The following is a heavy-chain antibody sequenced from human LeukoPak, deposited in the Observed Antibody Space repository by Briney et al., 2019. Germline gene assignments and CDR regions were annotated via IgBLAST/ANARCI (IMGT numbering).Heavy chain of an antibody. CDR2: ISAYNGNT. V-gene: IGHV1-18*01. J-gene: IGHJ4*02. D-gene: IGHD5-18*01. CDR1: GCTFTSYG. Sequence: ASVKVSCKASGCTFTSYGISWVRQAPGQGLEWMGWISAYNGNTNYAQMLQGRVTMTTDTSTSTAYMELRSLRSDDTAVYYCARGKRGYSYRSLDYWGQGTLVTVSS. CDR3: ARGKRGYSYRSLDY.